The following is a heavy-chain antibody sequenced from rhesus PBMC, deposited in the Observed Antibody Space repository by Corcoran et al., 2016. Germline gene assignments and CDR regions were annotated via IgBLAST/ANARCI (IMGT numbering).Heavy chain of an antibody. V-gene: IGHV2-1*01. CDR1: GFSLSTSRMR. CDR3: ARRRRYSSSYYGLDS. J-gene: IGHJ6*01. CDR2: IYWNDDK. D-gene: IGHD6-13*01. Sequence: QVTLKESGPALVKPTQTLTLTCTFSGFSLSTSRMRLARIRQPSRKTLEWLAHIYWNDDKYYSTSLKSRLTISKDTSKNQVVLTMTNMDPVDTATYYCARRRRYSSSYYGLDSWGQGVVVTVSS.